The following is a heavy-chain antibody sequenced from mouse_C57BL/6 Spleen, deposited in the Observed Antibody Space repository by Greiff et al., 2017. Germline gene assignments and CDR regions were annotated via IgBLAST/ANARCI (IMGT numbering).Heavy chain of an antibody. CDR3: ASSGPNVAD. V-gene: IGHV1-61*01. Sequence: QVQLQQSGAELVRPGSSVKLSCKASGYTFTSYWMGWVKQRTGQGLEWIGNIYPSDSETHYNQKFKDKATLTVDKSSSTAYMQLSILTPEDSSVYYWASSGPNVADWGQGTTLTVSS. CDR2: IYPSDSET. CDR1: GYTFTSYW. J-gene: IGHJ2*01.